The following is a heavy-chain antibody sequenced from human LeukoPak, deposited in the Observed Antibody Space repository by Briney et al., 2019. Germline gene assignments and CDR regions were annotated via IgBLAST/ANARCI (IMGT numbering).Heavy chain of an antibody. V-gene: IGHV4-39*01. CDR3: ARGKYQLPPDY. D-gene: IGHD2-2*01. CDR1: GGSISSSSYY. J-gene: IGHJ4*02. CDR2: IYYSGST. Sequence: SETLSLTCTVSGGSISSSSYYWGWIRQPPGKGLEWIGSIYYSGSTYYNSSLKSRVTISVDTSENQFSLKLSSVTAADTAVYYCARGKYQLPPDYWGQGTLVTVSS.